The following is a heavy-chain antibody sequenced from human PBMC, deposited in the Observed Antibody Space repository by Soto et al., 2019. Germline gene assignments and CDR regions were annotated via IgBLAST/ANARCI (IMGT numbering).Heavy chain of an antibody. CDR3: ARRPSGCSGGSCYSEYYGMDV. Sequence: SETLSLTCTVSCGSIISSSYYWGWIRQPPGKGLEWIGSIYYSGSTYYNPSLKSRVTISVDTSKNQFSLKLSSVTAADTAVYYCARRPSGCSGGSCYSEYYGMDVWGQGTTVTVSS. V-gene: IGHV4-39*01. CDR1: CGSIISSSYY. J-gene: IGHJ6*02. CDR2: IYYSGST. D-gene: IGHD2-15*01.